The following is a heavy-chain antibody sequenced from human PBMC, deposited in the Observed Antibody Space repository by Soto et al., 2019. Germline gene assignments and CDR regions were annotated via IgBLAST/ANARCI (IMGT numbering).Heavy chain of an antibody. CDR2: MRSKGNGYAS. J-gene: IGHJ6*01. D-gene: IGHD3-10*01. Sequence: PGGSLCLSSAASGLPCSGSAMHWVRQAPGQGLARVSRMRSKGNGYASAYAATVKCRCTMTRDDYKNTAYLRMSSLKTGDTAVYYGTTVGAGAEGYYYYGREVWGQ. CDR3: TTVGAGAEGYYYYGREV. CDR1: GLPCSGSA. V-gene: IGHV3-73*01.